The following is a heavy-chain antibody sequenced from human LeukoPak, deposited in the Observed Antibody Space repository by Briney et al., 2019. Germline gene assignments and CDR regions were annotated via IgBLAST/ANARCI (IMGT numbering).Heavy chain of an antibody. J-gene: IGHJ5*02. CDR1: GGSISSSNW. CDR2: IYHSGGT. CDR3: ARVRSSGYSWFDP. V-gene: IGHV4-4*02. Sequence: SETLSLTCAVSGGSISSSNWWNWVRQPPGKGLEWIGEIYHSGGTNYNPSLKSRVTVSVDKSKNQFSLKLSSVTAADTAVYYCARVRSSGYSWFDPWGQGTLVTVSS. D-gene: IGHD3-22*01.